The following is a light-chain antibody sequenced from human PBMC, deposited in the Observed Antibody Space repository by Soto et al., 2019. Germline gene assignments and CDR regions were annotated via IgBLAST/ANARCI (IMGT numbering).Light chain of an antibody. CDR3: QQYGSSGT. CDR2: DAS. CDR1: QSVSKY. V-gene: IGKV3-20*01. Sequence: VLTPSPATLSFSPAVRCTLSWRASQSVSKYISWYQQTPGQAPRLLIYDASNRATGIPDRFSGSGSGTDFTLAISRLEHEDFAVYYCQQYGSSGTFGQGTKVDIK. J-gene: IGKJ1*01.